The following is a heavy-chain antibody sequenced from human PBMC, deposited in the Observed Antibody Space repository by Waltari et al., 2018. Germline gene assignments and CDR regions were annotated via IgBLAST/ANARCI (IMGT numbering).Heavy chain of an antibody. V-gene: IGHV1-8*03. CDR1: GSTFTRYD. CDR2: MNPNSGNT. J-gene: IGHJ4*02. Sequence: QVQRGPSGAEVRKPGAAVQVAWTASGSTFTRYDIHWLRTDPGQVLEWMGWMNPNSGNTGYAQKFQGRVTITRNTSISTAYMELSSLRSEDTAVYYCARGGDPSGGSYGFDYWGQGTLVTVSS. CDR3: ARGGDPSGGSYGFDY. D-gene: IGHD1-26*01.